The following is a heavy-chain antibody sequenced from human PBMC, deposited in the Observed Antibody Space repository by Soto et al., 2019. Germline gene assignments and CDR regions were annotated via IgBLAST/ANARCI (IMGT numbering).Heavy chain of an antibody. Sequence: PGESLKISCKGSGYSFTSYWISWVRQMPGKGLEWMGRIDPSDSYTNYSPSFQGHVTISADKSISTAYLQWSSLKASDTAMYYCARRVVNIAAAGAYGMDAWGQGTTVTVSS. V-gene: IGHV5-10-1*01. CDR1: GYSFTSYW. CDR2: IDPSDSYT. J-gene: IGHJ6*02. CDR3: ARRVVNIAAAGAYGMDA. D-gene: IGHD6-13*01.